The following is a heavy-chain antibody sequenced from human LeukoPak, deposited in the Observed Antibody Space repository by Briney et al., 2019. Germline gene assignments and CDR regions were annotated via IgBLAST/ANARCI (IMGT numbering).Heavy chain of an antibody. Sequence: PRRSLRLSCAASGFTFSSYAMSSVRQAPRKGLEWVSGTSGSGGSTYYAESVKGRFTISRDNSKNTLYLQMNSLRAEDTAVYYCAKVPFYDIFTGLLLWGQGTLVIVAS. D-gene: IGHD3-9*01. CDR2: TSGSGGST. J-gene: IGHJ4*02. CDR1: GFTFSSYA. CDR3: AKVPFYDIFTGLLL. V-gene: IGHV3-23*01.